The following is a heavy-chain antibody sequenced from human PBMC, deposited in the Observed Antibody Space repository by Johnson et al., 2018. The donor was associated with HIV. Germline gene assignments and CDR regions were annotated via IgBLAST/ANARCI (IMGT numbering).Heavy chain of an antibody. J-gene: IGHJ3*02. CDR1: GFTVSSNY. Sequence: VQLVESGGGLIQPGGSMRLSCAASGFTVSSNYMSWVRQAPGKGLEWVSVIYSDGSTYHADSVKGRFTISRDNSKNTLYLQMNSLRAEDTAVYHCARDLTGSSDDYAFDIWGQGTMVTVSS. CDR2: IYSDGST. D-gene: IGHD1-20*01. V-gene: IGHV3-66*03. CDR3: ARDLTGSSDDYAFDI.